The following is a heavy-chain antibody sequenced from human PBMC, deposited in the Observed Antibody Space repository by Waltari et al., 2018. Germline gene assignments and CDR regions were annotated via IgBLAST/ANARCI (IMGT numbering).Heavy chain of an antibody. CDR1: GYTFTSYD. V-gene: IGHV1-8*01. CDR2: MNPNSGNT. D-gene: IGHD3-22*01. J-gene: IGHJ3*02. CDR3: ARENRYYYDSSGNAFDI. Sequence: QVQLVQSGAEVKKPGASVKVSCKASGYTFTSYDINWVRQATGQGLEWMGWMNPNSGNTGYAQKCQGRVTMTRNTSISTAYMELSSLRSEDTAVYYCARENRYYYDSSGNAFDIWGQGTMVTVSS.